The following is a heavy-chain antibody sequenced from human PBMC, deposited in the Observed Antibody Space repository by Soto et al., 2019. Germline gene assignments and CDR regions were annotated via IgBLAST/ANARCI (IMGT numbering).Heavy chain of an antibody. CDR1: GFTVSYNY. CDR2: SGSGGST. D-gene: IGHD6-13*01. CDR3: ARKYSTKYYFDY. Sequence: EVQLVESGGGLIQPGGSLRLSCAVSGFTVSYNYMNWVRQAPGKGLEWVSAISGSGGSTYYADSVKGRFTISRDNSKNTLYLQMNSLRAEDTAVYYCARKYSTKYYFDYWGQGTLVTVSS. J-gene: IGHJ4*02. V-gene: IGHV3-53*01.